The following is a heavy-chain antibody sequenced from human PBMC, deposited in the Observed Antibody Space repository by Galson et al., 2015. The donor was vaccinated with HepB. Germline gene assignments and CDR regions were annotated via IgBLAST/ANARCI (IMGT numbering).Heavy chain of an antibody. CDR3: ARGGATYYFDSCGYCPALDYYGKDG. D-gene: IGHD3-22*01. V-gene: IGHV3-48*02. J-gene: IGHJ6*02. CDR2: ISGSSSTI. CDR1: GFTFSRYS. Sequence: SLRLSCAASGFTFSRYSMNWVRQAPGKGLVWVSHISGSSSTIDYADSVKGRFTISRDNAKNSLYVQMNSLRDEDTAVYYWARGGATYYFDSCGYCPALDYYGKDGLGQGTPGPVS.